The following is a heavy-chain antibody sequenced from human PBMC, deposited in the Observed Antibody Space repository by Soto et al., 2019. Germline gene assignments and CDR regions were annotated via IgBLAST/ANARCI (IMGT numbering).Heavy chain of an antibody. J-gene: IGHJ4*02. CDR1: GYTLSKYG. D-gene: IGHD2-2*01. CDR2: ISFYNDNT. Sequence: QVQLVQSGVEVKKPGASVKVSCKASGYTLSKYGISWVRQAPGQGLEWMGWISFYNDNTKYAQTFQGRVTMTTDTSTGTGYMELKSLRSDDTAVYFCGREYCSGTSCFLPDYWGQGTLVAVSS. V-gene: IGHV1-18*01. CDR3: GREYCSGTSCFLPDY.